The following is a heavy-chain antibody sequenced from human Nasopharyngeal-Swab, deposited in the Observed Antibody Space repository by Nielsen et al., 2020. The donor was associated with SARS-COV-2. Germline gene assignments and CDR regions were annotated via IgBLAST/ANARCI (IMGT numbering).Heavy chain of an antibody. J-gene: IGHJ4*02. D-gene: IGHD1-26*01. CDR2: IWYDGSSS. CDR1: GFTFSNFA. CDR3: ARGNGSYYLYIWDN. Sequence: GESLKISCAASGFTFSNFAMSWVRQAPGKGLEWVAVIWYDGSSSYYADSVKGRFIISRDNSKNTLYLRMNSLRAEDTAVYYCARGNGSYYLYIWDNWGQGTLVTVSS. V-gene: IGHV3-30*04.